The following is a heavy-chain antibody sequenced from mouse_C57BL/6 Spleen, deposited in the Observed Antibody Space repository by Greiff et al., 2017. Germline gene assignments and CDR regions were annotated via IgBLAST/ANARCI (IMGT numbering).Heavy chain of an antibody. V-gene: IGHV1-19*01. D-gene: IGHD1-1*01. CDR2: INPYNGGT. CDR1: GYTFTDYY. CDR3: ERSFITTVVATFLWYFDV. J-gene: IGHJ1*03. Sequence: EVQLQQSGPVLVKPGASVKMSCKASGYTFTDYYMNWVKQSHGKSLEWIGVINPYNGGTSYNQKFKGKATLTVDKSSSTACMELNSLTCEESAVYYCERSFITTVVATFLWYFDVWGTGTTVTVSS.